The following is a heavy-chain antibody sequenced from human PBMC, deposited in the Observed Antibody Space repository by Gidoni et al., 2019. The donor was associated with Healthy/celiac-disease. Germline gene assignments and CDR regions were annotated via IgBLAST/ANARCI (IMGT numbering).Heavy chain of an antibody. V-gene: IGHV1-2*02. J-gene: IGHJ4*02. Sequence: QAQLVQSGAEVKKPGASVKVSCKASGYPFTGYYMHWVRQAPGQGLEWMGWINPNSGGTNYAQKFQGRVTMTRDTSISTAYMELSRLRSDDTAVYYCARASKDFWSGESFDYWGQGTLVTVSS. CDR2: INPNSGGT. D-gene: IGHD3-3*01. CDR1: GYPFTGYY. CDR3: ARASKDFWSGESFDY.